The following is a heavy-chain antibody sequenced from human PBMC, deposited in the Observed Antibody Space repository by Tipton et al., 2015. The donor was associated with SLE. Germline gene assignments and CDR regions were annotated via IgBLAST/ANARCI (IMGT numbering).Heavy chain of an antibody. CDR3: ARERYGVFDV. CDR2: IYYRGST. Sequence: LRLSCTVSGGSISSYFWSWIRQPPGKGLEWIGYIYYRGSTSYNPSLKSRVTISLDTSKNQFALRLSSVTAADTGVYYCARERYGVFDVWGEGTMIIVSS. CDR1: GGSISSYF. J-gene: IGHJ3*01. V-gene: IGHV4-59*01. D-gene: IGHD5/OR15-5a*01.